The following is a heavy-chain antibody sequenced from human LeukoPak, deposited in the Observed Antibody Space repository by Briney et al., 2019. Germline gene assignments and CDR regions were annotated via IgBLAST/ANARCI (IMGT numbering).Heavy chain of an antibody. CDR2: IRYDGSNQ. Sequence: GGSLRLSCAASGFTFSSYGMNWVRQAPGKGLEWVAFIRYDGSNQYYADSVKGRFTISRDNSKNMLYLQMNSLRAEDTAVYYCATSGYSSSWYVSWGQGILVTVSS. CDR1: GFTFSSYG. D-gene: IGHD6-13*01. J-gene: IGHJ4*02. V-gene: IGHV3-30*02. CDR3: ATSGYSSSWYVS.